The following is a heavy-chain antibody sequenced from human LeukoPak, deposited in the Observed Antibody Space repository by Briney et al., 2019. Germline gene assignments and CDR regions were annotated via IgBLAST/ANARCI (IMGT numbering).Heavy chain of an antibody. V-gene: IGHV4-39*07. CDR1: GGSISSSSYY. CDR2: IYYSGST. J-gene: IGHJ4*02. D-gene: IGHD3-16*02. CDR3: ASSPYDYVWGSYRPFDY. Sequence: PSETLSLTCTVSGGSISSSSYYWGWIRQPPGKGLEWIGSIYYSGSTYYNPSLKSRFTISVDTSKNQFSLKLSSVTAADTAVYYCASSPYDYVWGSYRPFDYWGQGTLVTVSS.